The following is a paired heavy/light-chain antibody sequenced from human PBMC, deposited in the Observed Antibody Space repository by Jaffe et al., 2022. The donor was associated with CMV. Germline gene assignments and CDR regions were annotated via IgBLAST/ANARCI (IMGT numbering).Light chain of an antibody. CDR3: QQRSNRIT. Sequence: EIVLTQSPATLSLSPGERATLSCRASQSVSSYLAWYQQKPGQAPRLLIYDASNRATGIPARFSGSGSGTDFTLTISSLEPEDFAVYYCQQRSNRITFGQGTRLEIK. CDR2: DAS. V-gene: IGKV3-11*01. J-gene: IGKJ5*01. CDR1: QSVSSY.
Heavy chain of an antibody. CDR3: ARDINYVGWFDP. D-gene: IGHD1-7*01. V-gene: IGHV3-11*06. J-gene: IGHJ5*02. CDR2: ISSSSSYT. CDR1: GFTFSDYY. Sequence: QVQLVESGGGLVKPGGSLRLSCAASGFTFSDYYMSWIRQAPGKGLEWVSYISSSSSYTNYADSVKGRFTISRDNAKNSLYLQMNSLRAEDTAVYYCARDINYVGWFDPWGQGTLVTVSS.